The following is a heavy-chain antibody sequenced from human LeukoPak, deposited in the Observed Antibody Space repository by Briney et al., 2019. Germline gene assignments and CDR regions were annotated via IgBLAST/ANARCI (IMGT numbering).Heavy chain of an antibody. Sequence: GGSLRLSCATPGFTFDDYAFHWVRQVPGKGLEWVSLISRDGGTTSYGDSVKGRFTISRDSSKNSLYMQMNSLKTEDSALYYCTKDFSGSYENWGQGTLVTVSS. CDR2: ISRDGGTT. J-gene: IGHJ4*02. V-gene: IGHV3-43*02. CDR1: GFTFDDYA. CDR3: TKDFSGSYEN. D-gene: IGHD3-10*01.